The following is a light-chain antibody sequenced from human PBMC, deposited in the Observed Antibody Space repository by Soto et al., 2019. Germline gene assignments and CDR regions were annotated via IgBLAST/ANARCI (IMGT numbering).Light chain of an antibody. V-gene: IGKV1-33*01. CDR1: QSITTW. Sequence: DIQMTQSPSSVSASVGDRFTIICRASQSITTWLAWYQQKPGKAPKLLIYDASNLETGVPSRFSGSGSGTDFTFTISSLQPEDIATYYCQQYDNLRLTFGGGTKVDTK. CDR3: QQYDNLRLT. CDR2: DAS. J-gene: IGKJ4*01.